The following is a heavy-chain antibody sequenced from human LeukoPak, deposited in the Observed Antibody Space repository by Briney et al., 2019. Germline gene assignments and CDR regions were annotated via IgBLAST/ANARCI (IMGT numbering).Heavy chain of an antibody. J-gene: IGHJ4*02. V-gene: IGHV1-8*01. CDR1: GYTFTSYD. CDR3: ARAPGDSSGYIH. CDR2: MNPNSGNT. Sequence: ASVKVSCKASGYTFTSYDINWVRQATGQGLEWMGWMNPNSGNTGYAQKFQGRVTMTRNTSISTAYMELSRLRSDDTAVYYCARAPGDSSGYIHWGQGTLVTVSS. D-gene: IGHD3-22*01.